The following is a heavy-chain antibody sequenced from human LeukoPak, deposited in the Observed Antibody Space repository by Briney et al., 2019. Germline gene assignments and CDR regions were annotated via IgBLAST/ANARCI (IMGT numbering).Heavy chain of an antibody. Sequence: GESLKISCKGSGYNFTSYWIGWVRQMPGKGLEWMGIIYPGDSDTRYSPSFQGQVTISADKSISTAYLQWSSLKASDTAMYYCARRYCSSPTCYYPLYYWGQGTLVTVSS. CDR3: ARRYCSSPTCYYPLYY. D-gene: IGHD2-2*01. J-gene: IGHJ4*02. CDR1: GYNFTSYW. V-gene: IGHV5-51*01. CDR2: IYPGDSDT.